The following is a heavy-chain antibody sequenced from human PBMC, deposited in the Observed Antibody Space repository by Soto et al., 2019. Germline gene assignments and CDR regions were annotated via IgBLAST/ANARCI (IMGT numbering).Heavy chain of an antibody. D-gene: IGHD1-20*01. V-gene: IGHV3-7*01. J-gene: IGHJ4*02. CDR1: GFTFSAHW. CDR2: IQEDGSDK. Sequence: EVQLVESGGGLVQPGGSLRLSCAASGFTFSAHWMTWVRQAPGKGLEWVAHIQEDGSDKYYVDSVKGRFTISRDNAENSLYLQMNSLRAEDTAVYYCARFYNWNFDYWGQGTLVTVSS. CDR3: ARFYNWNFDY.